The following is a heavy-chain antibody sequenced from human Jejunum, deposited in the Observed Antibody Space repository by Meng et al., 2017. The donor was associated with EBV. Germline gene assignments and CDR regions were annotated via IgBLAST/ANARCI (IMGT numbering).Heavy chain of an antibody. Sequence: QLTLCASVPSLVKPPQTLTLPCTLSGFSISTSGVGVGWIRQPPGKALEWLALIYWDNDKGYRPSLKSRLTITKDTSNNQVVLTMTNMDPVDTATYYCARTQWQQSVRYTFDIWGQGTVVTVSS. J-gene: IGHJ3*02. V-gene: IGHV2-5*02. CDR1: GFSISTSGVG. CDR2: IYWDNDK. D-gene: IGHD5-24*01. CDR3: ARTQWQQSVRYTFDI.